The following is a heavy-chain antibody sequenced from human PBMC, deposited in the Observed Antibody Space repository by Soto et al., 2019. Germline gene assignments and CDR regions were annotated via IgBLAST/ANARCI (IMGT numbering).Heavy chain of an antibody. V-gene: IGHV4-4*02. J-gene: IGHJ5*01. Sequence: QPPGKGLEWIGEIYHSGSTNYNPSLKSRVTISVDKSKNQFSLKLSSVTAADTAVYYCAREGRGALWFGEFPTAPRAPQGNYWFASRRKGTLVTVSS. CDR3: AREGRGALWFGEFPTAPRAPQGNYWFAS. D-gene: IGHD3-10*01. CDR2: IYHSGST.